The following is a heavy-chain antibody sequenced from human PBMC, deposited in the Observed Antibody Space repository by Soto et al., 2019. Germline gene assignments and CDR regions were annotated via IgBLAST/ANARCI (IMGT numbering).Heavy chain of an antibody. Sequence: QLQLQESGPGLVKPSETLSLTCTVSGGSISTSSYFWGWIRQPPGKGLEWIGSIYYSGSTYYNPSLKSRVTISVDTAKTQFSLKLSSVTAADTAVYYGARDYDSSGDYWGQGTLVTVSS. J-gene: IGHJ4*02. CDR3: ARDYDSSGDY. V-gene: IGHV4-39*01. D-gene: IGHD3-22*01. CDR2: IYYSGST. CDR1: GGSISTSSYF.